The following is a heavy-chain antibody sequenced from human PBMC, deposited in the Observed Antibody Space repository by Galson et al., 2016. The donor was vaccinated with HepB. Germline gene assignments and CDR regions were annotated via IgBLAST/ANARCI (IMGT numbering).Heavy chain of an antibody. CDR1: GFSFDVYG. CDR2: INWSGTVT. D-gene: IGHD3-3*01. Sequence: SLRLSCAASGFSFDVYGMSWVCQVPGKGLEWVAGINWSGTVTGYADSVKDRFTISRDNTQNSLYLEVSSLRAEDTALYYCTRDLFDYWSGPEGYWGQGTLVTVSS. CDR3: TRDLFDYWSGPEGY. J-gene: IGHJ4*02. V-gene: IGHV3-20*04.